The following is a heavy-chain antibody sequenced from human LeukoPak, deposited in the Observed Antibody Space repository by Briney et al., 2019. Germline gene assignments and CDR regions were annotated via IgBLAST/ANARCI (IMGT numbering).Heavy chain of an antibody. J-gene: IGHJ4*02. CDR3: AKSGSHYDFWSGYLV. V-gene: IGHV3-23*01. CDR2: ISGSGGST. Sequence: GGSLRLSCAASGFTFSNYAMNWVRQAPGKGLEGVSAISGSGGSTYYADSVKGRFTISRDNSKNTLYLQMNSLRAEDTAVYYCAKSGSHYDFWSGYLVWGQGTLVTVSS. D-gene: IGHD3-3*01. CDR1: GFTFSNYA.